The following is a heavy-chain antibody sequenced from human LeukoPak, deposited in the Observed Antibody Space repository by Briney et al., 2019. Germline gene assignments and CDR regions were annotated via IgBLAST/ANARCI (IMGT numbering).Heavy chain of an antibody. CDR3: AREYYYDSSGYFSSGFDP. CDR2: INSDGSST. J-gene: IGHJ5*02. CDR1: GFTFSSYW. V-gene: IGHV3-74*01. Sequence: GGSLRLSCAASGFTFSSYWMHWVRQAPGKGLVWVSRINSDGSSTSYADSVEGRFTISRDNAKNTLYLQMNSLRAEDTAVYYCAREYYYDSSGYFSSGFDPWGQGTLATVSS. D-gene: IGHD3-22*01.